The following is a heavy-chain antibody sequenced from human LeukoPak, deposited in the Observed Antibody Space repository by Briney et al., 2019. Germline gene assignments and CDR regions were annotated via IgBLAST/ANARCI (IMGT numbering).Heavy chain of an antibody. J-gene: IGHJ4*02. V-gene: IGHV3-23*01. D-gene: IGHD1-7*01. CDR2: ISGSADST. CDR3: AKDRARGGTTDFDY. CDR1: GFTFSTYA. Sequence: GGSLRLSCAASGFTFSTYAMSWVRQAPGKGLEWVSTISGSADSTYYADSVKGQFAISRDNSKNTLYLQMNSLRAEDTAVYFCAKDRARGGTTDFDYWGQGTLVTVSS.